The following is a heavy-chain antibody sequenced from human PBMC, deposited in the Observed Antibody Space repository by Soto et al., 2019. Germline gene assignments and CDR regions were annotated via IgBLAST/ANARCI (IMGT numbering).Heavy chain of an antibody. J-gene: IGHJ6*03. D-gene: IGHD2-2*02. Sequence: QVQLVESGGGVVQPGRSLRLSCAASGFTFSSYGMHWVRQAPGKGLEWVAVIWYDGSNKYYADSVKGRFTISRDNSKNTLYLQMNSLRAEDTAVYYCAREDTPGDYMDVWGKGTTVTVSS. CDR1: GFTFSSYG. V-gene: IGHV3-33*01. CDR2: IWYDGSNK. CDR3: AREDTPGDYMDV.